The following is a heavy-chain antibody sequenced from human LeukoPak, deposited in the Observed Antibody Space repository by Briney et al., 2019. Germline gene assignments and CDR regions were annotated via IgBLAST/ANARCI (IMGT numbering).Heavy chain of an antibody. CDR1: GLTVSSNY. CDR2: IYSGGST. Sequence: PGGSLRLPCAASGLTVSSNYMSWVRQAPGKGLEWVSGIYSGGSTFYADSVKGRFTISRDNSKNTLYLQMNSLRAEDTAVYYCARDGAGYSTLELYWGQGTLVTVSS. V-gene: IGHV3-53*01. J-gene: IGHJ4*02. CDR3: ARDGAGYSTLELY. D-gene: IGHD1-26*01.